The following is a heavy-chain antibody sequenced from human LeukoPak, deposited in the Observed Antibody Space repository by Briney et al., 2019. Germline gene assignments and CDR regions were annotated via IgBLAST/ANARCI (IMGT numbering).Heavy chain of an antibody. Sequence: ASVKVSCKASGYTFTGYYMHWVRQAPGQGLEWMGWINPNSGGTNYAQKFQGRVTMTRDTSIRTAYMELSRLRSDDTAVYYCARGESMVYARSLEDYWGQGTLVTVSS. CDR1: GYTFTGYY. CDR2: INPNSGGT. V-gene: IGHV1-2*02. CDR3: ARGESMVYARSLEDY. J-gene: IGHJ4*02. D-gene: IGHD2-8*01.